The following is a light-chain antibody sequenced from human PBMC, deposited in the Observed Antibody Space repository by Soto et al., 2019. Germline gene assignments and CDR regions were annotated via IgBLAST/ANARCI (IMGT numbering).Light chain of an antibody. CDR2: LGS. V-gene: IGKV2-28*01. CDR1: QSLLQSNGYNY. Sequence: IVMTQSPLSLPVTPGEPASISCRSSQSLLQSNGYNYLDWYLQKPGQPPQLLIYLGSNRAPGVADRFSGSGSGTDFTLKISRVEAEDVGVYYCMQALQTVRTFGQGTKLEI. CDR3: MQALQTVRT. J-gene: IGKJ2*01.